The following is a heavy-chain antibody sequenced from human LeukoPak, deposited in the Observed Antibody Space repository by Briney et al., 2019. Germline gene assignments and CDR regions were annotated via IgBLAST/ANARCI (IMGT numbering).Heavy chain of an antibody. CDR3: ARDIYYDSSGFSYYYMDV. CDR2: IYYSGST. J-gene: IGHJ6*03. V-gene: IGHV4-39*07. Sequence: WVRQVPGKGLEWIGSIYYSGSTYYNPSLKSRVTISVDTSKNQFSLKLSSVTAADTAVYYCARDIYYDSSGFSYYYMDVWGKGTTVTVSS. D-gene: IGHD3-22*01.